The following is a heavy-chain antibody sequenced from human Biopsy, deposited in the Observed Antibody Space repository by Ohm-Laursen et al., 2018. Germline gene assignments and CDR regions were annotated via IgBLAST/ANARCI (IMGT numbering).Heavy chain of an antibody. CDR2: ISANGATS. Sequence: SLRLSCAASGFTYTTFAMSWVRQAPGKGPERVSTISANGATSYYADSVKGRFTISRDNSKNTLYLQMNSVRADDTAIYYCAKGGSITIFGVVINNCFDPWGQGTRVTVSS. CDR1: GFTYTTFA. V-gene: IGHV3-23*01. J-gene: IGHJ5*02. CDR3: AKGGSITIFGVVINNCFDP. D-gene: IGHD3-3*01.